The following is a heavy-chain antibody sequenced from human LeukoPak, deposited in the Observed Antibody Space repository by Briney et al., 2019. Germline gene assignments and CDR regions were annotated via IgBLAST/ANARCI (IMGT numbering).Heavy chain of an antibody. V-gene: IGHV1-8*03. CDR3: ARGHVVVVAAPYYYYYMDV. J-gene: IGHJ6*03. Sequence: ASVKVSCKASGYTFTSYDINWVRQATGQGLEWMGWMNPNSGNTGYAQKFQGRGTITRNTSISTAYMELSSLRSEDTAVYYCARGHVVVVAAPYYYYYMDVWGKGTTVTVSS. CDR2: MNPNSGNT. D-gene: IGHD2-15*01. CDR1: GYTFTSYD.